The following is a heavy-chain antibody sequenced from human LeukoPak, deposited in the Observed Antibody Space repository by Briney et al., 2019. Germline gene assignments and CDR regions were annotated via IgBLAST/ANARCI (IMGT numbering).Heavy chain of an antibody. CDR2: IRGSGGST. V-gene: IGHV3-23*01. CDR3: AKDSLWFGELFYFDY. D-gene: IGHD3-10*01. Sequence: GGSLRLSCAASGFTFSNYGMSWVRQAPGKGLEWVSAIRGSGGSTNYADSVKGRFSIPRDNSKNTVYLQMNSLRAEDTAVYYCAKDSLWFGELFYFDYWGQGTLVTASS. J-gene: IGHJ4*02. CDR1: GFTFSNYG.